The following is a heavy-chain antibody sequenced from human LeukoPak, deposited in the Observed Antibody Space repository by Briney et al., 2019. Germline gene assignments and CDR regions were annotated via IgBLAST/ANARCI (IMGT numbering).Heavy chain of an antibody. V-gene: IGHV3-11*04. Sequence: PGGSLRLSCAASEFTVSSNYMSWVRQAPGKGLEWVSFISRSGATIYYTDSVKGRFTISRDNAKNSLYLQMNSLRAEDTAVYYCARDHATYYYDSSGYYDYWGQGTLVTVSS. CDR1: EFTVSSNY. D-gene: IGHD3-22*01. CDR3: ARDHATYYYDSSGYYDY. CDR2: ISRSGATI. J-gene: IGHJ4*02.